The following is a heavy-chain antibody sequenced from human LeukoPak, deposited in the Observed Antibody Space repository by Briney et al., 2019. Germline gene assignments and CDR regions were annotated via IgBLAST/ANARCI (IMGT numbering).Heavy chain of an antibody. J-gene: IGHJ4*02. D-gene: IGHD3-16*02. CDR2: ISAYNGNT. CDR1: GYTFTGYY. V-gene: IGHV1-18*04. Sequence: ASVKVSCKASGYTFTGYYMHWVRQAPGQGLEWMGWISAYNGNTNYAQKLQGRVTITTDTSTSTAYMELRSLRSDDTAVYYCARELITFGGVIVNPFDYWGQGTLVTVSS. CDR3: ARELITFGGVIVNPFDY.